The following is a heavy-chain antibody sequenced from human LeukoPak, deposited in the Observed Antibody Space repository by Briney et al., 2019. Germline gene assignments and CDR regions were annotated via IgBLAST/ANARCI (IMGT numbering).Heavy chain of an antibody. CDR1: GFTFSSYS. J-gene: IGHJ4*02. D-gene: IGHD4-17*01. Sequence: PGGSLRLPCAASGFTFSSYSMNWVRQAPGKGLEWVSSISSGSGNIYYADSVKGRFTISRDNAQNSLYLQMNSLRAEDTAVYYCARDPHYGDYNFWGQGTLVTVSS. V-gene: IGHV3-21*01. CDR3: ARDPHYGDYNF. CDR2: ISSGSGNI.